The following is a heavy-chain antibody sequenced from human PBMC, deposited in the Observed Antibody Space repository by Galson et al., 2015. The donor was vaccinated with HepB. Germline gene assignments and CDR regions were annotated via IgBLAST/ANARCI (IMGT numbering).Heavy chain of an antibody. CDR3: ARESRGDYGDFYYYYYYYMDV. Sequence: SLRLSCAASGFTFSSYSMNWVRQAPGKGLEWVSYISSSSSTIYYADSVKGRFTISRDNAKNSLYLQMNSLRAEDTAVYYRARESRGDYGDFYYYYYYYMDVWGKGTTVTVSS. CDR2: ISSSSSTI. D-gene: IGHD4-17*01. V-gene: IGHV3-48*01. CDR1: GFTFSSYS. J-gene: IGHJ6*03.